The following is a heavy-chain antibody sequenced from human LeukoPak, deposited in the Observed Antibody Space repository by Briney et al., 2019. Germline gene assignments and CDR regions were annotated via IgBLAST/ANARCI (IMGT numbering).Heavy chain of an antibody. D-gene: IGHD3-22*01. CDR3: AKDLSSAITSALVLDV. V-gene: IGHV3-9*01. CDR1: GFTFDDYA. CDR2: ITWNRDNI. Sequence: PGGSLRLSCAASGFTFDDYAMHWVRQAPGKGLEWVSGITWNRDNIGYGDSVKGRFTISRDNVKNALHLQMNSLRPEDTALYYCAKDLSSAITSALVLDVWGQGTTVIVSS. J-gene: IGHJ6*02.